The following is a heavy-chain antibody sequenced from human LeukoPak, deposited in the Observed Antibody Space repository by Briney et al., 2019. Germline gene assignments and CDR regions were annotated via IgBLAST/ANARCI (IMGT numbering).Heavy chain of an antibody. J-gene: IGHJ4*02. CDR3: ARLRGNYFPDY. CDR2: IYDSGSI. D-gene: IGHD4-11*01. Sequence: SETLSLTCTVSGDSISGYYWTWIRQPPGKGLEWIGYIYDSGSINYNPSLKSRLTISVDTSKDQFSLKLCSVTAADTAVYYCARLRGNYFPDYWGQGTLVTVSS. CDR1: GDSISGYY. V-gene: IGHV4-59*01.